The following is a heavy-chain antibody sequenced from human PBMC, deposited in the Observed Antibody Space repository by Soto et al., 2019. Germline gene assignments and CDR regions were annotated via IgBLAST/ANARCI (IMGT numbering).Heavy chain of an antibody. CDR1: GGSVSSESHY. D-gene: IGHD3-3*01. V-gene: IGHV4-61*01. CDR3: ARDQYDFRSGSYYYAIAV. CDR2: IYYTGST. Sequence: QVQLQESGPGLVKPSETLSLTCTVSGGSVSSESHYWSWIRQTPGKGLEWVGSIYYTGSTNYNPSLKGRVTMSVDTSRDQVSLRLRSVTRADTAVYYCARDQYDFRSGSYYYAIAVWGQGTKVTVSS. J-gene: IGHJ6*02.